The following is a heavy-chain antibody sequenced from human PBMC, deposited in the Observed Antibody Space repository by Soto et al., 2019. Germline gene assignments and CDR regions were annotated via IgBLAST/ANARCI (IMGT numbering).Heavy chain of an antibody. CDR1: GYSLNSYW. Sequence: ACPEISREGFGYSLNSYWIRLVRQKPGKGLEWMGRIDPSDSYTNYSPSFQGHVTISADKSISTAYLQWSSLKASDTAMYYCARLQAAAGDNDLTFDPWGQGTLVTVSS. CDR3: ARLQAAAGDNDLTFDP. J-gene: IGHJ5*02. V-gene: IGHV5-10-1*01. CDR2: IDPSDSYT. D-gene: IGHD6-13*01.